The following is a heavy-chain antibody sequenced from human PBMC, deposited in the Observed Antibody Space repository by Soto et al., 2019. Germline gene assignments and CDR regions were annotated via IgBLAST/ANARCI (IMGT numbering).Heavy chain of an antibody. Sequence: QVQLVESGGGVVQPGRSLRLSCAASGVTFSSHGMHWARQAPGKGLEWVALISSDGSNAYYADSVKGRFTISRDNSKNTLYLQMNSLRSEDTAMYYCVQDDPVLASGGQGTLVTVSS. CDR2: ISSDGSNA. V-gene: IGHV3-30*18. CDR1: GVTFSSHG. J-gene: IGHJ4*02. D-gene: IGHD3-3*02. CDR3: VQDDPVLAS.